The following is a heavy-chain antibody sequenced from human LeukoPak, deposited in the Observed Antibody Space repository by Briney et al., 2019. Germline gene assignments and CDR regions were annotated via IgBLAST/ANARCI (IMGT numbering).Heavy chain of an antibody. CDR1: GFTFSSYS. Sequence: GGSLRLSCAASGFTFSSYSMNWVRQAPGKGLEWVSYISSSSSTIYYADSVKGRFTISRDNAKNSLYLQMNSLRAEDTAVYYCARDREWGLLSYWGQGTLVTVSS. D-gene: IGHD1-26*01. CDR2: ISSSSSTI. CDR3: ARDREWGLLSY. V-gene: IGHV3-48*01. J-gene: IGHJ4*02.